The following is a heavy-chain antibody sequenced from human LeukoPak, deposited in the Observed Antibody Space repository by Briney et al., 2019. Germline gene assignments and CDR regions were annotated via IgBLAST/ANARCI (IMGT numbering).Heavy chain of an antibody. Sequence: GGSLRLSCAASGFTFSDYYMSWIRQAPGKGLEWVSYISSSGSTIYYADSVKGRFTISRDNSKNTLYLQMNSLRAEDTAVYYCARDGVSWYFDLWGRGTLVTVSS. D-gene: IGHD2-8*01. CDR2: ISSSGSTI. CDR1: GFTFSDYY. J-gene: IGHJ2*01. CDR3: ARDGVSWYFDL. V-gene: IGHV3-11*04.